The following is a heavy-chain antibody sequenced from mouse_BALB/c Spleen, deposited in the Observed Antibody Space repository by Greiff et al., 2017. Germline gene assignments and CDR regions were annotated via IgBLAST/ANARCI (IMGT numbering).Heavy chain of an antibody. J-gene: IGHJ2*01. Sequence: QVQLKESGPELVRPGVSVKISCKGSSYTFTDYAMHWVKQSHAKSLEWIGVISTYYGNTNYNQKFKGKATMTVDKSSSTAYMELARLTSEDSAVYYCARGVYYFDYWGQGTTLTVSS. CDR1: SYTFTDYA. V-gene: IGHV1-67*01. CDR2: ISTYYGNT. CDR3: ARGVYYFDY.